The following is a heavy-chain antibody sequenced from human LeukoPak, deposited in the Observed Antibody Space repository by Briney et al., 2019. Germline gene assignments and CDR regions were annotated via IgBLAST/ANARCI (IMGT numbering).Heavy chain of an antibody. J-gene: IGHJ4*02. CDR2: ISSSSGYI. CDR1: GFTFSSYS. CDR3: ARGYGEPGIDY. V-gene: IGHV3-21*01. Sequence: GGSLRLSCVASGFTFSSYSMNWVCQAPGEGLGWGSSISSSSGYIYYADSVKGRFTISRDNAKNSLYLQMNSLRAEDTAVYYCARGYGEPGIDYWGQGTLVTVSS. D-gene: IGHD4-17*01.